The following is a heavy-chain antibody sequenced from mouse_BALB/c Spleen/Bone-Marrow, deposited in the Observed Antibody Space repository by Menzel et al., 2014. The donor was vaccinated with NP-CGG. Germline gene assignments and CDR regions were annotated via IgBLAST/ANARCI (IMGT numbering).Heavy chain of an antibody. CDR1: GFNIKDYY. J-gene: IGHJ4*01. CDR2: IDPENGNT. Sequence: EVQPQESGAEIVRPGALVKLSCKASGFNIKDYYMQWVKQRPEQGLEWIGWIDPENGNTIYDPKFQGKASITADTSSNTAYLQLSSLTSEDTAVYYCARGDGYAMDYWGQGTSVTVSS. CDR3: ARGDGYAMDY. V-gene: IGHV14-1*02.